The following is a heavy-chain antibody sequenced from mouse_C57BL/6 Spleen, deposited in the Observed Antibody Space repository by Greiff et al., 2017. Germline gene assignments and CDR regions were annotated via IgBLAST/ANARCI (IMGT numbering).Heavy chain of an antibody. CDR1: GYTFTSYT. CDR2: INPSSGYT. V-gene: IGHV1-4*01. J-gene: IGHJ1*03. Sequence: VQLQQSGAELARPGASVKMSCKASGYTFTSYTMHWVKQRPGQGLEWIGYINPSSGYTKYNQKFKDKATLTADKSSSTAYMQLSSLTSEDSAVYYCARSPITTAGWYFDVWGTGTTVTVSS. CDR3: ARSPITTAGWYFDV. D-gene: IGHD1-1*01.